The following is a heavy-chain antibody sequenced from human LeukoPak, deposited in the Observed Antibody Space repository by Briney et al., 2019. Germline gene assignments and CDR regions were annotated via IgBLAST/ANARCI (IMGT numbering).Heavy chain of an antibody. CDR1: GGSFSGYY. CDR2: INHSGST. CDR3: ARTDSSSWSFDY. D-gene: IGHD6-13*01. V-gene: IGHV4-34*01. Sequence: SETLSLTCAVYGGSFSGYYWSWIREPPGKGLEWIGEINHSGSTNYNPSLKSRVTISVDTSKNQFSLKLSSVTAADTAVCYCARTDSSSWSFDYWGQGTLVTVSS. J-gene: IGHJ4*02.